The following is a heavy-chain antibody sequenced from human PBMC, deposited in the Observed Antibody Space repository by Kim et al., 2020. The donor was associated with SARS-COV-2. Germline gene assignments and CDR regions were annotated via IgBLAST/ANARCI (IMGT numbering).Heavy chain of an antibody. CDR3: ARELEGWFDP. Sequence: GSPDYHPSPTRRITISVETTNNQFSLKRSSVTAADTAVYYCARELEGWFDPWGQGTLVTVSS. CDR2: GSP. V-gene: IGHV4-31*02. D-gene: IGHD1-1*01. J-gene: IGHJ5*02.